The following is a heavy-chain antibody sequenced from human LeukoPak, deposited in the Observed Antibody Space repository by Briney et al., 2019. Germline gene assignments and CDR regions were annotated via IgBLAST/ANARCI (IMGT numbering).Heavy chain of an antibody. J-gene: IGHJ4*02. V-gene: IGHV3-33*01. D-gene: IGHD7-27*01. CDR3: ARGTGTGGYFDY. Sequence: GGSLRLSCAASGFTFSSYGMHWVRQAPGKGLEWVAVIWYDGSNKYYADSVKGRFTISRDNSKNTLYLQMNSLRAEDTAVYYRARGTGTGGYFDYWGQGTLVTVSS. CDR1: GFTFSSYG. CDR2: IWYDGSNK.